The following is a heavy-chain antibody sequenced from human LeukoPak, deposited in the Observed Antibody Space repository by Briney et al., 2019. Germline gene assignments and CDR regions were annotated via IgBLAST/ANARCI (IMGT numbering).Heavy chain of an antibody. J-gene: IGHJ4*02. CDR1: GYTFISNV. V-gene: IGHV1-18*01. Sequence: ASVKVSCKASGYTFISNVISWVRQAPGQGREWMGWVSAYADDTNYVQKFQGRVTMTTDTSTSTAYMELRSLRFDDTAVYYCARDCIGCHGFDYWGQGTLVTVSS. CDR3: ARDCIGCHGFDY. CDR2: VSAYADDT. D-gene: IGHD2-15*01.